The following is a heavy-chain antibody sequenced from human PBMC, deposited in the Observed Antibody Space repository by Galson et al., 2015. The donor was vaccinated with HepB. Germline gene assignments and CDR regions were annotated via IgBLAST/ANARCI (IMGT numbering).Heavy chain of an antibody. CDR3: ATGLDYGELVFDY. V-gene: IGHV3-48*01. D-gene: IGHD4-17*01. CDR1: GFTFSSYS. CDR2: ISSSSSTI. Sequence: SLRLSCAASGFTFSSYSMNWVRQAPGKGLEWVSYISSSSSTIYYADSVKGRFTISRDNAKNSLYLQMNSLRAEDTAVYYCATGLDYGELVFDYWGQGTLVTVSS. J-gene: IGHJ4*02.